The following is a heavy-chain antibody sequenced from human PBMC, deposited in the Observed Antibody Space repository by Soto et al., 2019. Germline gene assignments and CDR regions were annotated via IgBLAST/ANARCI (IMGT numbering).Heavy chain of an antibody. CDR1: GASFGTYY. CDR3: AKNWNWGSLVH. V-gene: IGHV4-59*08. D-gene: IGHD7-27*01. CDR2: IFYGGST. J-gene: IGHJ4*02. Sequence: SETLSLTCAVSGASFGTYYWSWIRQPPGKGLEWIGYIFYGGSTNYNPSLKGRVTISVDTPKNQFSLKLSSVTAADTAVYYCAKNWNWGSLVHWGQGTLVTVSS.